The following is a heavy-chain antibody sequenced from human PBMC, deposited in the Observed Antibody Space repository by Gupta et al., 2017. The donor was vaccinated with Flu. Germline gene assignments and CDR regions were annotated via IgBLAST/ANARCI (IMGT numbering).Heavy chain of an antibody. CDR1: FTVSSYA. CDR3: AKAGYNSHWRNNWFDR. V-gene: IGHV3-23*01. CDR2: ISGSGDNT. J-gene: IGHJ5*02. D-gene: IGHD1-1*01. Sequence: FTVSSYAMSGSRQAPGKGRECVSTISGSGDNTYYADSVKGRFTISRDNSKNTLHLQMNTLRADDTALYYCAKAGYNSHWRNNWFDRWGQGTLVTVSS.